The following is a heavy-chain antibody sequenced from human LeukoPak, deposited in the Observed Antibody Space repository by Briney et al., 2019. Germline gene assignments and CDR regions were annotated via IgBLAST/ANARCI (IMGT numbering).Heavy chain of an antibody. Sequence: ASVKVSCKASGGTFSSYAISWVRQAPGQGLEWMGWISAYNGNTNYAQKLQGRVTMTTDTSTSTAYMELRSLRSDDTAVYYCASGLGVVTAPYYFDYWGQGTLVTVSS. V-gene: IGHV1-18*01. D-gene: IGHD2-21*02. J-gene: IGHJ4*02. CDR1: GGTFSSYA. CDR2: ISAYNGNT. CDR3: ASGLGVVTAPYYFDY.